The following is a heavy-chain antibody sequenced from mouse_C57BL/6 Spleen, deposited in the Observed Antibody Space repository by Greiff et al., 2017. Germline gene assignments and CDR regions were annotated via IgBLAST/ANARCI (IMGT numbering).Heavy chain of an antibody. Sequence: EVQLQESGGGLVKPGGSLKLSCAASGFTFSDYGMHWVRQAPEKGLGWVAYISSGSSTIYYADTVKGRFTISIDNATNTLFLQMTSLRSEDTAMYYCARRITTVVAHSYAMDDWGKGTSVTVSS. CDR1: GFTFSDYG. CDR3: ARRITTVVAHSYAMDD. D-gene: IGHD1-1*01. CDR2: ISSGSSTI. J-gene: IGHJ4*01. V-gene: IGHV5-17*01.